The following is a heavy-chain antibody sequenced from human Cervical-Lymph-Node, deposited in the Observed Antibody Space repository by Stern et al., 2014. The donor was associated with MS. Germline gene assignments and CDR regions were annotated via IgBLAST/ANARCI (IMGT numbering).Heavy chain of an antibody. CDR1: GGPISSYF. J-gene: IGHJ4*02. Sequence: VQLEESGPGLVKPSETLCLTCTVSGGPISSYFWSWIRQSPGRALEWIGSITHSGSTNSNPSLKSRVTISRDTSKNHLSLKLRSVTAADTAVYYCAREAPGGSGWTPFDYWGQGILVTVSS. CDR3: AREAPGGSGWTPFDY. D-gene: IGHD6-19*01. V-gene: IGHV4-59*01. CDR2: ITHSGST.